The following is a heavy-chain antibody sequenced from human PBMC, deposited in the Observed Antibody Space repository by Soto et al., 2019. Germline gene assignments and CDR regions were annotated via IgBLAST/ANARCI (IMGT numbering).Heavy chain of an antibody. CDR1: GFTFDDYA. J-gene: IGHJ4*02. Sequence: EVQLVESRGGLVQPGRSLRLSCAASGFTFDDYAMHWVRQAPGMGLEWVSGISWNSGSIGYADSVKGRFTISRDNAKNSLYLQMNSLRAEDTALYYCSKGRWNAVTTGGYFDYWGQGTLVTVSS. D-gene: IGHD4-17*01. CDR2: ISWNSGSI. CDR3: SKGRWNAVTTGGYFDY. V-gene: IGHV3-9*01.